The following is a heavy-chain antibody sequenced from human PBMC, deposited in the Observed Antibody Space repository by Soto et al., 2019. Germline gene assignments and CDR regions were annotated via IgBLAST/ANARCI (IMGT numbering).Heavy chain of an antibody. CDR1: GYTFTSYG. D-gene: IGHD3-16*01. J-gene: IGHJ6*02. Sequence: QVQLVQSGAEVKKPGASVKVSCKASGYTFTSYGISWVRQAPGQGLEWMGWISAYNGNTNYAQKLQGRVTMTPDTSTSTAYMELRSLRSDDTAVYYCAIRVFPTLDYYYGMDVWGQGTTVTVSS. CDR2: ISAYNGNT. CDR3: AIRVFPTLDYYYGMDV. V-gene: IGHV1-18*01.